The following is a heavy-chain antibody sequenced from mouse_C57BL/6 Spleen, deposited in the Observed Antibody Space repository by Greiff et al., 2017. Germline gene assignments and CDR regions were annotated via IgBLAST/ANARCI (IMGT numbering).Heavy chain of an antibody. Sequence: EVQGVESGGGLVQPKGSLKLSCAASGFTFNTYAMHWVRQAPGKGLEWVARIRSKSSNYATYYADSVKDRFTISRDDSKSLLYLQRNNLKTEDTAIYYCVRGDYYGSSYEELFDYWGQGTTLTVSS. CDR1: GFTFNTYA. CDR3: VRGDYYGSSYEELFDY. V-gene: IGHV10-3*01. J-gene: IGHJ2*01. CDR2: IRSKSSNYAT. D-gene: IGHD1-1*01.